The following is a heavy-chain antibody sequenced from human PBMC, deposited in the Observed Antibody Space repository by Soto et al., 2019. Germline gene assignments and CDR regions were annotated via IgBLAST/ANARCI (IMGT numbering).Heavy chain of an antibody. D-gene: IGHD1-1*01. CDR3: ATWHEREHAYDV. CDR1: GLTVSGKKY. V-gene: IGHV3-53*01. J-gene: IGHJ3*01. CDR2: LYDVDGS. Sequence: DVQLVESGGGLMQPGESLRLSCAASGLTVSGKKYVAWVRQAPGKGLEWVSALYDVDGSFYSDSVKGRFTTSSDSSKTTGYLQMKDLRPADTAVYYCATWHEREHAYDVWGQGTTVTVSS.